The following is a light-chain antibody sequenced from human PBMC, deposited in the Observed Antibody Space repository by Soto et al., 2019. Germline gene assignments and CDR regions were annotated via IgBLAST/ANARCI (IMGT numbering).Light chain of an antibody. J-gene: IGKJ1*01. Sequence: DIQMTQSPSTLSASVGDRVTITCRASQSISVWLAWYQQKAGKAPNLLIYHASTLESGVPSRFSGSGSGTEFSLTTSSLQPDDFATYYCQQYNTYSFGQGTKVDIK. V-gene: IGKV1-5*01. CDR1: QSISVW. CDR3: QQYNTYS. CDR2: HAS.